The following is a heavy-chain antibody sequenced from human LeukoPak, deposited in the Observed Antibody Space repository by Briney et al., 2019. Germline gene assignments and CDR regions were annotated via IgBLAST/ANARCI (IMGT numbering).Heavy chain of an antibody. CDR1: GGSISSGGY. V-gene: IGHV4-4*02. Sequence: SETLSLTCAVSGGSISSGGYWSWVRQPPGKGLEWIGQIYISGSTNYNPSLKSRVTVSVDTSKNQFSLKLSSVTAADTAVYYCARLAGDYWGQGTLVTVSS. CDR3: ARLAGDY. J-gene: IGHJ4*02. CDR2: IYISGST. D-gene: IGHD3-10*01.